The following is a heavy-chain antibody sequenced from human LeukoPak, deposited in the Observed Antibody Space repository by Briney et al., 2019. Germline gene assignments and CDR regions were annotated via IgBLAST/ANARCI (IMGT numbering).Heavy chain of an antibody. Sequence: GGSLRLSCAASGFTFSNHWMHWVRQAPGKGLVWVSRTKSDGSSTTYADSVKGRFTISRDNAKNTLYLQMSSLRPEDTAVYYCAREWSQCGELPDYWGQGTLVTVSS. CDR3: AREWSQCGELPDY. V-gene: IGHV3-74*01. CDR1: GFTFSNHW. J-gene: IGHJ4*02. D-gene: IGHD3-10*01. CDR2: TKSDGSST.